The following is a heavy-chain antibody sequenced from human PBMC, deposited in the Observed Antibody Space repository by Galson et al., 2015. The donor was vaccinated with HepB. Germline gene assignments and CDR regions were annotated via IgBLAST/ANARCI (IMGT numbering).Heavy chain of an antibody. V-gene: IGHV7-4-1*02. CDR2: INTNTGNP. CDR1: GYTFTSYA. CDR3: ASRTTVTTGWYFDL. D-gene: IGHD4-17*01. Sequence: SVKVSCKASGYTFTSYAMNWVRQAPGQGLEWMGWINTNTGNPTYAQGLTGRFVFSLDTSVSTAYLQISSLKAEDTAVYYCASRTTVTTGWYFDLWGRGTLVTVSS. J-gene: IGHJ2*01.